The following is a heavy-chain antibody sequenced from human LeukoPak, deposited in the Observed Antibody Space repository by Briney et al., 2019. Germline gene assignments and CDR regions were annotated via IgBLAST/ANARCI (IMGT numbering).Heavy chain of an antibody. CDR1: GGSISSGRYH. V-gene: IGHV4-61*02. CDR2: VHSGGS. D-gene: IGHD3-22*01. Sequence: KTSETLSLTCTVSGGSISSGRYHWNWIRQPAGKALEWIGRVHSGGSDYNPSLKSRVTISEDTPKNQFALKLSSVTAADTAVYYCARSYDISGYQARGFDYWGQGILVTVSS. CDR3: ARSYDISGYQARGFDY. J-gene: IGHJ4*02.